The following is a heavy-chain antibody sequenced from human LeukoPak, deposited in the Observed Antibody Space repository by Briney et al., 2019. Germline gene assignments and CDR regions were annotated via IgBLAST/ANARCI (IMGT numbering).Heavy chain of an antibody. D-gene: IGHD2-2*01. Sequence: SETLSLTCTVSGGSISSYYWSWIRQPPGKGLEWIGYIYYSGSTNYNPSLKSRVTISVDTSKNQFSLKLSSVTAADTAVYYCARLEVCSSTSGRRPCYYYGMDVWGQGTTVTVSS. CDR2: IYYSGST. V-gene: IGHV4-59*08. J-gene: IGHJ6*02. CDR1: GGSISSYY. CDR3: ARLEVCSSTSGRRPCYYYGMDV.